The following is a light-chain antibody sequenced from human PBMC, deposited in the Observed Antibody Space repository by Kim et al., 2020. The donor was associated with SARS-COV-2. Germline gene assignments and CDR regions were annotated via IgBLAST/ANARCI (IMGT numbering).Light chain of an antibody. CDR1: QTVLYSSNNKNY. CDR3: QQYYSSPVT. Sequence: RDSINFQSSQTVLYSSNNKNYLAWYQQKPGQPPKLLIYWASTRESGVPDRFSGSGSGTDFTLTISSLQAEDVAVYYCQQYYSSPVTFGQGTKLEI. CDR2: WAS. J-gene: IGKJ2*01. V-gene: IGKV4-1*01.